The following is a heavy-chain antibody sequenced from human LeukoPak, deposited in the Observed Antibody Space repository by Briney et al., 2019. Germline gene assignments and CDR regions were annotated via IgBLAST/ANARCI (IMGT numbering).Heavy chain of an antibody. Sequence: PGGSLRLSCAASGFTFSSYSMNWVRQAPGKGLEGVSSISSSSSYIYYADSVKGRFTISRDNAKNSLYLQMNSLRAEDTAVYYCARSARYCSSTSCSSIDYWGQGTLVTVSS. V-gene: IGHV3-21*01. CDR2: ISSSSSYI. J-gene: IGHJ4*02. CDR3: ARSARYCSSTSCSSIDY. D-gene: IGHD2-2*01. CDR1: GFTFSSYS.